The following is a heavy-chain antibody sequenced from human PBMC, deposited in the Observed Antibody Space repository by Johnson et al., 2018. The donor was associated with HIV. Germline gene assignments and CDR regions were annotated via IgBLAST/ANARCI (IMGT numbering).Heavy chain of an antibody. J-gene: IGHJ3*02. CDR1: GFTFSSYD. Sequence: VQLVESGGGLVQPGGSLRLSCAASGFTFSSYDMHWVRQATGKGLEWVSAIGTAGDTYYPGSVKGRFTISRDNSKNTLYLQMNSLRAEDTAVYYCAKESAFDIWGQGTMVTVSS. CDR2: IGTAGDT. CDR3: AKESAFDI. V-gene: IGHV3-13*01.